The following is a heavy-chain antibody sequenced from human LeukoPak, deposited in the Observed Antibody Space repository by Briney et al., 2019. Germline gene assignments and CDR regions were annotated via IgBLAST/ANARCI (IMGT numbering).Heavy chain of an antibody. CDR3: ARQDSGSYYAFYYYYYGMDV. CDR2: INHSGRT. D-gene: IGHD1-26*01. V-gene: IGHV4-34*01. CDR1: GWSFSGYY. Sequence: SETLSLTCAVYGWSFSGYYWSWIRQPPGKGLEWIGDINHSGRTNYNPTLKSRVTISVDTSKNQFSLKLSSVTAADTAVYYCARQDSGSYYAFYYYYYGMDVWGQGTTVTVSS. J-gene: IGHJ6*02.